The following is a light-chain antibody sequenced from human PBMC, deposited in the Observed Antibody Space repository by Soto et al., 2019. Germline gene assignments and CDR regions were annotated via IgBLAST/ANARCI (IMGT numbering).Light chain of an antibody. CDR1: QSVTKF. Sequence: DIQMTQFPSSLSASVGDRVTITCRASQSVTKFLNWYQLKPGRAPKLLIYVASSLQSGVPSRFSGSGSGTEFTLAISSXQPEDFATYYCQQSHTTPWTFGHGTKVDIK. CDR2: VAS. J-gene: IGKJ1*01. CDR3: QQSHTTPWT. V-gene: IGKV1-39*01.